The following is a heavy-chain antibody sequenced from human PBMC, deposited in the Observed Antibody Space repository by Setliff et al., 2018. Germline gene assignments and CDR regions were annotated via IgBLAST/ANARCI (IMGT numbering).Heavy chain of an antibody. CDR2: IDHGGST. Sequence: SETLSLTCTVSGGSISSNSHYWNWIRQPPGKGLEWIGEIDHGGSTTYNPSLKSRVTISVDTSKNQFSLRLTSVTAADTAVYYCARGAFYFDYWGRGTLVTVSS. V-gene: IGHV4-39*07. CDR3: ARGAFYFDY. J-gene: IGHJ4*02. CDR1: GGSISSNSHY.